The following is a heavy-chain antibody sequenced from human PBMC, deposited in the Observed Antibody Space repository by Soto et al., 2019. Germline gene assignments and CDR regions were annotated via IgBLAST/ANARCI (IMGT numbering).Heavy chain of an antibody. D-gene: IGHD3-16*01. CDR2: MYHSGST. J-gene: IGHJ6*02. V-gene: IGHV4-38-2*02. CDR1: GYCVNIGDY. CDR3: ARGLDCSGLDV. Sequence: PSESLELTCTFCGYCVNIGDYWVSIRQPPGKGLEWIGAMYHSGSTYYNPSLNSRVTISIDTSKNLFSLKLTSVTAADTAMYYCARGLDCSGLDVWGQGTTVTVSS.